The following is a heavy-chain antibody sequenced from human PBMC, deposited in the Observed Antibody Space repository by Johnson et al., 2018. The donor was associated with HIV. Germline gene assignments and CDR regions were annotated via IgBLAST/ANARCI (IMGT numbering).Heavy chain of an antibody. CDR2: IKSKTDGGTT. V-gene: IGHV3-15*01. CDR3: TTKTTVVTLGFDI. Sequence: EVQLVESGGGLVQPGGSLRLSCAASGFTVSSNYMSWVRQAPGKGLEWVGRIKSKTDGGTTDYAAPVKGRFTISRDDSKNTLYLQMNSLKTEDTAVYYCTTKTTVVTLGFDIWGQGTMVTVSS. CDR1: GFTVSSNY. J-gene: IGHJ3*02. D-gene: IGHD4-23*01.